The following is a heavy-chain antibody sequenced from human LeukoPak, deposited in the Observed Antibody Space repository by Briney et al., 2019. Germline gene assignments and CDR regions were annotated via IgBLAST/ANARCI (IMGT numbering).Heavy chain of an antibody. Sequence: GGSLRLSCAASGFTFSSYSMNWVRQAPGKGLEWVSSISSSSSYIYYADSVKGRFTISRDNAKNSLYLQMNSLRAEDTAVHYCLLVGYCGSTSCYGWGQGTLVTVSS. CDR2: ISSSSSYI. CDR3: LLVGYCGSTSCYG. CDR1: GFTFSSYS. D-gene: IGHD2-2*01. J-gene: IGHJ4*02. V-gene: IGHV3-21*01.